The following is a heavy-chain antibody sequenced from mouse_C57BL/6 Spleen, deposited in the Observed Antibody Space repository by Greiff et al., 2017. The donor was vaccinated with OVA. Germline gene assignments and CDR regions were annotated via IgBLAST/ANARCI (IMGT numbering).Heavy chain of an antibody. J-gene: IGHJ2*01. Sequence: VQLQQPGAELVRPGTSVKLSCKASGYTFTSYWMHWVKQRPGQGLEWIGVIDPSDSYTNYNQKFKGKATLTVDTSSSTAYMQLSSLTSEDSAVYYCARSPITTVVPYYFDYWGQGTTLTVSS. CDR2: IDPSDSYT. V-gene: IGHV1-59*01. CDR1: GYTFTSYW. CDR3: ARSPITTVVPYYFDY. D-gene: IGHD1-1*01.